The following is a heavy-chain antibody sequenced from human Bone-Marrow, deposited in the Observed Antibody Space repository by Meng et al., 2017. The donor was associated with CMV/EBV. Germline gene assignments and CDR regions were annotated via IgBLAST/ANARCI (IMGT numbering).Heavy chain of an antibody. CDR3: ARLDIMMLPVVFNWFDP. Sequence: HLQLQESGPRLVKPSETLSLTCTVSGGSITSDSYWGCIRQPPGKGLEWIGTLYYTGITYYNPSLKSRVTISVDTSKNQFSLKLSSVTAADTAVYYWARLDIMMLPVVFNWFDPWGQGTLVTVSS. CDR2: LYYTGIT. V-gene: IGHV4-39*01. J-gene: IGHJ5*02. D-gene: IGHD3-16*01. CDR1: GGSITSDSY.